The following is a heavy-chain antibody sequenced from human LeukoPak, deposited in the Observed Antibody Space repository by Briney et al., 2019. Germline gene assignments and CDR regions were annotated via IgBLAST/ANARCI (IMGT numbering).Heavy chain of an antibody. J-gene: IGHJ1*01. V-gene: IGHV4-34*01. CDR1: GGYFSGYY. CDR2: INHSGST. Sequence: PSETLSLTCAVYGGYFSGYYWSWIRQPPGKGLEWIGEINHSGSTNYNPSLKSRVTILVDTSKIQFSLKLRSVTAADTAVYYCARGHSPVTTKVSYFQHWGQGTLVTVSS. CDR3: ARGHSPVTTKVSYFQH. D-gene: IGHD4-17*01.